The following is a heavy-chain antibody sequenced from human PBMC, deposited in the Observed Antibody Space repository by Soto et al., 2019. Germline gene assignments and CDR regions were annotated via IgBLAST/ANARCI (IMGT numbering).Heavy chain of an antibody. CDR3: ARVPRGYAYGYPGSFDY. Sequence: PGESLKISCKASGSSISNYWIGWVRQMPGKGLEWMAIINPGDSESRYSPSFQGKVTISADKSISTAYLQWNSVKASDTALYYCARVPRGYAYGYPGSFDYWGQGTLVTVSS. CDR2: INPGDSES. D-gene: IGHD5-18*01. V-gene: IGHV5-51*01. CDR1: GSSISNYW. J-gene: IGHJ4*02.